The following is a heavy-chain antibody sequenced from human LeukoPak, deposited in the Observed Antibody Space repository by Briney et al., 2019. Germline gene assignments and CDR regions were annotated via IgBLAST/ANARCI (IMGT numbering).Heavy chain of an antibody. Sequence: GASVKVSCKASGYTFTSYDINWVRQATGQGLEWMGWMNPNSGNTGYAQKFQGRVTMTRNTSISTAYMELSSLRSEDTAVYYCARRDSSGWLHYYYGMDVWGQGTTVTVSS. V-gene: IGHV1-8*01. J-gene: IGHJ6*02. CDR3: ARRDSSGWLHYYYGMDV. CDR2: MNPNSGNT. D-gene: IGHD6-19*01. CDR1: GYTFTSYD.